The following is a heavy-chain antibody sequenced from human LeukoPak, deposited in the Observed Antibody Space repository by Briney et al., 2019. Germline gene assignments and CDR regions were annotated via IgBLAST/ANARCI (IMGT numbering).Heavy chain of an antibody. CDR3: AKGGGHITIFGVVKPDAFDI. CDR2: IRSKANSYAT. Sequence: PGGSLRLSCAASGFTFSGSAMHWVRQASGKGLEWVGRIRSKANSYATAYAASVKGRFTISRDDSKNTAYLQMNSLRDEDTAVYYCAKGGGHITIFGVVKPDAFDIWGQGTMVTVSS. V-gene: IGHV3-73*01. J-gene: IGHJ3*02. CDR1: GFTFSGSA. D-gene: IGHD3-3*01.